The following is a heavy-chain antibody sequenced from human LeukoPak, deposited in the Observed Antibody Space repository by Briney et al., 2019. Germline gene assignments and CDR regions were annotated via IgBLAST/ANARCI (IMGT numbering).Heavy chain of an antibody. CDR1: GFTFSSYW. CDR3: AGDILTGPSDAFDI. D-gene: IGHD3-9*01. V-gene: IGHV3-7*01. Sequence: GGSLRLSCAASGFTFSSYWMSWVRQAPGKGLEWVANIKQDGSEKYYVDSVKGRFTISRDNAKNSLYLQMNSLRAEDTAVYYCAGDILTGPSDAFDIWGQGTMVTVSS. CDR2: IKQDGSEK. J-gene: IGHJ3*02.